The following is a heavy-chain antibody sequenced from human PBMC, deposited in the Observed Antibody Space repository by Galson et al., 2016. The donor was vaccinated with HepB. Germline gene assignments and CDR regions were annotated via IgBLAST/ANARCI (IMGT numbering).Heavy chain of an antibody. D-gene: IGHD3-16*01. Sequence: SLRLSCAASGFSLRSYGMHWVRQAPGKGLESVAVMWFDGSNDHYAASVKGRFTISRDISKSTVYLQMDRLRVEDTAVYDCARAGVGTHRRYYGMDVWGQGTTVTVSS. V-gene: IGHV3-33*01. J-gene: IGHJ6*02. CDR3: ARAGVGTHRRYYGMDV. CDR2: MWFDGSND. CDR1: GFSLRSYG.